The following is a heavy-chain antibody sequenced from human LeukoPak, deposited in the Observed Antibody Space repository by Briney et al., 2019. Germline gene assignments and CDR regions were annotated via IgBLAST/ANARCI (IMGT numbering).Heavy chain of an antibody. CDR1: GGTFSSYA. D-gene: IGHD3-10*01. CDR3: ARESVVRGIFDY. CDR2: ISAYNGNT. V-gene: IGHV1-18*01. J-gene: IGHJ4*02. Sequence: ASVKVSCKASGGTFSSYAISCVRQAPGQGLEWMGWISAYNGNTNYAQKLQGRVTMTTDTSTSTAYMELRSLRSDDTAVYYCARESVVRGIFDYWGQGTLVTVSS.